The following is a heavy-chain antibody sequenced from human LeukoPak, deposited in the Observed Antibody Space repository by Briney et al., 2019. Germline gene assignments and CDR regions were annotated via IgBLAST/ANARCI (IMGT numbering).Heavy chain of an antibody. D-gene: IGHD3-22*01. Sequence: GESLKISCKGSGYSFTSYWIGWVRQMPGKGLEWMGIIYPGDSDTRYSPSFQGQVTISADKSISTAYLQWSSLKASDTAMYYCARLVGIDDSSGYPSSYYFDYWGQGTLVTVSS. CDR3: ARLVGIDDSSGYPSSYYFDY. CDR2: IYPGDSDT. CDR1: GYSFTSYW. V-gene: IGHV5-51*01. J-gene: IGHJ4*02.